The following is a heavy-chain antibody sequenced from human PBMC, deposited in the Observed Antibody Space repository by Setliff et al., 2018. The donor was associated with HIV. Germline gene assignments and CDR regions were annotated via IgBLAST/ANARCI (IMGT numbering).Heavy chain of an antibody. CDR2: INPYDSDT. CDR3: ARGSSSWNNDGFDI. V-gene: IGHV5-51*01. CDR1: GYSFTSYW. J-gene: IGHJ3*02. Sequence: GESLKISCKGSGYSFTSYWIGWVRQMPRKGLEWMGIINPYDSDTRCSPSFQGQVTISADKSISTAYLQWSSLKASDTAMYYCARGSSSWNNDGFDIWGQGTMDTVSS. D-gene: IGHD6-13*01.